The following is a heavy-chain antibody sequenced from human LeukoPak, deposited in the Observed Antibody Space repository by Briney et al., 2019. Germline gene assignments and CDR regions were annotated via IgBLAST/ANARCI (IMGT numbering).Heavy chain of an antibody. J-gene: IGHJ6*02. CDR2: ISAYNGNT. V-gene: IGHV1-18*01. Sequence: EASVKVSCKASGYTFTSYGISWVRQAPGQGLEWMGWISAYNGNTNYAQKLQGRVTMTTDTSTSTAYMELRSLRSDDTAVYYCARDRGYSGYDYYYYYGMDVWGQGTTVTVSS. CDR1: GYTFTSYG. D-gene: IGHD5-12*01. CDR3: ARDRGYSGYDYYYYYGMDV.